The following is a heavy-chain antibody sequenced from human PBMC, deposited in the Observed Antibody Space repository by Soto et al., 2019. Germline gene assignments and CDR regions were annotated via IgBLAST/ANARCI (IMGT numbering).Heavy chain of an antibody. J-gene: IGHJ4*02. D-gene: IGHD6-19*01. V-gene: IGHV4-61*01. CDR2: IYYSGST. CDR3: ARDPLYSSGFDY. CDR1: GGSVSSGSYY. Sequence: QLQLQESGPGLVKPSETLSLTCTVSGGSVSSGSYYWSWIRQPPGKGLEWIGYIYYSGSTNYNPSLTGRVIISVDTSKNQCSLKVSSVTAADTAVYYCARDPLYSSGFDYWGQGTLVTVCS.